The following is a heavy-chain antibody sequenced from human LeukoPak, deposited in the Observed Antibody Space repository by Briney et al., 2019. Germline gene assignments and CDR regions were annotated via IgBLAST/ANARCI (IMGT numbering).Heavy chain of an antibody. Sequence: GRSLRLSCAASGFTFDDYDMHWVRQAPGKGLEWVSGISWNGGSIGYADSVKGRFTISRDNAKNSLYLQMNSLRVEGSALYYCAKNGDSRAYYFFYMDVWGKGTTVTVSS. CDR2: ISWNGGSI. D-gene: IGHD3-10*01. J-gene: IGHJ6*03. CDR1: GFTFDDYD. V-gene: IGHV3-9*01. CDR3: AKNGDSRAYYFFYMDV.